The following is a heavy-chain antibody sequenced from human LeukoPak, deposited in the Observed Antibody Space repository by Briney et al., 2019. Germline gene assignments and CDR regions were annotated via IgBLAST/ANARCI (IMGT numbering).Heavy chain of an antibody. CDR1: GGSISSYY. CDR3: ARGDCGGDCYGDAFDI. CDR2: IYYSGST. Sequence: PSETLSLTCTVSGGSISSYYWSWIRQPPGKGLEWIGYIYYSGSTKYNPSLKSRVTISVDTSKNQFSLKLSSVTAADTAVYYCARGDCGGDCYGDAFDIWGQGTMVTVSS. D-gene: IGHD2-21*01. V-gene: IGHV4-59*01. J-gene: IGHJ3*02.